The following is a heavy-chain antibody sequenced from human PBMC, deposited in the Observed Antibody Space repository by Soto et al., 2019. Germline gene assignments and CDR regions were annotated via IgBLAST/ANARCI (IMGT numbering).Heavy chain of an antibody. D-gene: IGHD1-26*01. V-gene: IGHV3-23*01. CDR2: ISGSGGST. CDR1: GFTFSSYA. CDR3: ANVMWEHSGSYYFPFDY. J-gene: IGHJ4*02. Sequence: GGSLRLSCAASGFTFSSYAMSWVRQAPGKGLEWVSAISGSGGSTYYADSVKGRFTISRDNSKNTLYLQMNSLRAEDTAVYYCANVMWEHSGSYYFPFDYWGQGTLVTVSS.